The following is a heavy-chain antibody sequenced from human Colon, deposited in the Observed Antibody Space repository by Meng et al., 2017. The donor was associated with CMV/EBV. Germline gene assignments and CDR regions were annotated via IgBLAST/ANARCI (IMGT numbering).Heavy chain of an antibody. CDR2: ISWNSGAI. D-gene: IGHD3-10*01. V-gene: IGHV3-9*01. CDR3: AKDVKPWNPGSGTYFYPAY. J-gene: IGHJ4*02. Sequence: SLKISCEASGFTFDDYPMHWVRQAPGKGPEWVAGISWNSGAIGYADSVKGRFTISRDNAKNSLYLQMNVLISGDTATYYCAKDVKPWNPGSGTYFYPAYWGRGTLVTVSS. CDR1: GFTFDDYP.